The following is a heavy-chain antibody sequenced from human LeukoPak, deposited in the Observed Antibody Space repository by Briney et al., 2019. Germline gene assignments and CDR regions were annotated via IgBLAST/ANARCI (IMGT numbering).Heavy chain of an antibody. Sequence: GGSLRLSCAASGFTFSDYYMSWIRQAPGKGLEWVSYISSSGSTIYYADSVKGRFTISRDNAKNSLYLQMISLRAEDTAVYYCARSLGYYYYYYGMDVWGQGTTVTVSS. D-gene: IGHD2-15*01. V-gene: IGHV3-11*01. J-gene: IGHJ6*02. CDR3: ARSLGYYYYYYGMDV. CDR1: GFTFSDYY. CDR2: ISSSGSTI.